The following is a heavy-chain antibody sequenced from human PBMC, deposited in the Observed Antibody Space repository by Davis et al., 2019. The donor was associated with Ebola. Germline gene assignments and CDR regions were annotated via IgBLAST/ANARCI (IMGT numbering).Heavy chain of an antibody. Sequence: HTGGSLRLSCAASGFTFSSYWMHWVRQAPGKGLVWVSRINSDGSSTSYADSVKGRFTISRDNAKNTLYLQMNSLRAEDTAVYYCARASITMIVVVRQNWFDPWGQGTLVTVSS. CDR3: ARASITMIVVVRQNWFDP. D-gene: IGHD3-22*01. CDR2: INSDGSST. CDR1: GFTFSSYW. J-gene: IGHJ5*02. V-gene: IGHV3-74*01.